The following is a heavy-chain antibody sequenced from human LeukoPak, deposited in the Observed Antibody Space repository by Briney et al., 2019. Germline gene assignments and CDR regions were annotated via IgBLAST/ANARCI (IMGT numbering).Heavy chain of an antibody. CDR1: GGSISSSSYY. V-gene: IGHV4-39*07. CDR2: IYYSGST. J-gene: IGHJ6*02. D-gene: IGHD3-22*01. CDR3: ARDQYDSSGYYGSYYDYGMDV. Sequence: SETLSLTCTVSGGSISSSSYYWGWIRQPPGKGLEWIGSIYYSGSTYYNPSLKSRVTISLDTSKNQFSLKLSSVTAADTAVYYCARDQYDSSGYYGSYYDYGMDVWGQGTTVTVSS.